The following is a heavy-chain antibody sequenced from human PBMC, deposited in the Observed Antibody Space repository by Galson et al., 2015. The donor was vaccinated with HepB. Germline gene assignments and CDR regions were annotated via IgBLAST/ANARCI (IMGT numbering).Heavy chain of an antibody. V-gene: IGHV7-4-1*02. J-gene: IGHJ5*02. D-gene: IGHD6-13*01. CDR3: TRDYVSYSTNYRWFDP. CDR2: INTNTGYP. Sequence: SVKVSCKASGYTFTSYGINWVRQAPGQGLEWMGWINTNTGYPTYAQAFTGRFVFSSDTSVTTAYLQISSLEAEDTAVYYCTRDYVSYSTNYRWFDPWGQGTLVTVSS. CDR1: GYTFTSYG.